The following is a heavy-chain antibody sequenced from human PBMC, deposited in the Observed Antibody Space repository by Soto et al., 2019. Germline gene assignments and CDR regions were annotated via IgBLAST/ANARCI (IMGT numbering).Heavy chain of an antibody. CDR1: GFTFSSYA. D-gene: IGHD3-22*01. CDR3: ARAAYYDSSGIISPFDY. Sequence: HPGGSLRLSCAASGFTFSSYAMHWVRQAPGKGLEWVAVISYDGSNKYYADSVKGRFTISRDNSKNTLYLQMNSLRAEDTAVYYCARAAYYDSSGIISPFDYWGQGTLVTVSA. V-gene: IGHV3-30-3*01. CDR2: ISYDGSNK. J-gene: IGHJ4*01.